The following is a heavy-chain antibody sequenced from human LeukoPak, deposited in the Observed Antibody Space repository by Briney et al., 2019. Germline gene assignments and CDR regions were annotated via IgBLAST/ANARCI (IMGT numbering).Heavy chain of an antibody. CDR2: ISSSGSTI. D-gene: IGHD3-22*01. CDR1: GFPFRSYG. V-gene: IGHV3-48*04. CDR3: ARAGDYYDSSGYDAFDI. Sequence: PGRSLRLSCAASGFPFRSYGMHWVRQAPGKGLEWVSYISSSGSTIYYADSVKGRFTISRDNAKNSLYLQMNRLRAEDTAVYYCARAGDYYDSSGYDAFDIWGQGTMVTVSS. J-gene: IGHJ3*02.